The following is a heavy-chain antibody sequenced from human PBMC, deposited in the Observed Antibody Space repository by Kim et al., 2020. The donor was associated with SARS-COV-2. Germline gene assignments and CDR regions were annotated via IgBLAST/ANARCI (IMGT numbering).Heavy chain of an antibody. Sequence: ASVKVSCKASGYTFTSYGISWVRQAPGQGLEWMGWISAYNGNTNYAQKLQGRVTMTTDTSTSTAYMELRSLRSDDTAVYYCARDLLEPPKYYYDPYGMDVWGQGTTVTVSS. CDR2: ISAYNGNT. CDR1: GYTFTSYG. J-gene: IGHJ6*02. CDR3: ARDLLEPPKYYYDPYGMDV. D-gene: IGHD3-22*01. V-gene: IGHV1-18*04.